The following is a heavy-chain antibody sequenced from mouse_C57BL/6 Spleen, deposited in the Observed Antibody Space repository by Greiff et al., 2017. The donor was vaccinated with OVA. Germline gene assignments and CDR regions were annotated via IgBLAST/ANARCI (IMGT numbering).Heavy chain of an antibody. CDR1: GYTFTSYW. D-gene: IGHD2-2*01. J-gene: IGHJ3*01. CDR3: AREGLYYGSPFAY. V-gene: IGHV1-53*01. CDR2: INPSNGGT. Sequence: VQLQQPGTELVKPGASVKLSCKASGYTFTSYWMHWVKQRPGQGLEWIGNINPSNGGTTYNEKFKSKATLTVDKSSSTAYMQLSSLTSEDSAVYYCAREGLYYGSPFAYWGQGTLVTVSA.